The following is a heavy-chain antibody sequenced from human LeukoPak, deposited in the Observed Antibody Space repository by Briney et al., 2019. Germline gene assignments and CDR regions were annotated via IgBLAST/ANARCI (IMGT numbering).Heavy chain of an antibody. CDR1: GFTVSSNY. Sequence: PGGSLRLSCAASGFTVSSNYMSWVRQAPGKGLEWVSVIYSGGSTYYADSVKGRFTISRDNSKNTLYLQMNSLRAEDTAVYYCAKGGNWNLSRYYYYGMDVWGQGTTVTVSS. J-gene: IGHJ6*02. V-gene: IGHV3-66*01. CDR3: AKGGNWNLSRYYYYGMDV. D-gene: IGHD1-20*01. CDR2: IYSGGST.